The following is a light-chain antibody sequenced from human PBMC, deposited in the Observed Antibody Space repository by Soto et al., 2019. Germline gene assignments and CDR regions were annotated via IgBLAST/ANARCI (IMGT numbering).Light chain of an antibody. J-gene: IGKJ5*01. CDR3: QQYGSTPSIT. V-gene: IGKV3-20*01. CDR1: QSVTSNY. CDR2: AAS. Sequence: EIVLTQSPGTLSLSPGERATLSCRASQSVTSNYLAWYQLKPGQAPRLLIYAASNTATGIPDRFSGSGSGTDFTHSISRLEPEDFAVYYCQQYGSTPSITFGQGTRLEIK.